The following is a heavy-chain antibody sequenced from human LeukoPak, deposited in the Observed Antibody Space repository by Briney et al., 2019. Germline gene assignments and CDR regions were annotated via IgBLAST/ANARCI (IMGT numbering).Heavy chain of an antibody. J-gene: IGHJ3*02. V-gene: IGHV3-21*04. D-gene: IGHD2-15*01. CDR3: AKLEDIVVVVAATGSGHAFDI. CDR2: ISSSSSYI. Sequence: GGSLRLSCAASGFTLSSYSMNWVRQAPGKGLEWVSFISSSSSYIHYVDSVKGRFTISRDNAKNSLYLQMNSLRAEDTAVYYCAKLEDIVVVVAATGSGHAFDIWGQGTMVTVSS. CDR1: GFTLSSYS.